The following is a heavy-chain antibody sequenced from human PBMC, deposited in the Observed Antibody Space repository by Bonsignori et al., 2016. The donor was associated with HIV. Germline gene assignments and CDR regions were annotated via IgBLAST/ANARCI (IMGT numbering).Heavy chain of an antibody. V-gene: IGHV4-39*07. Sequence: PGKGLEWIGSIYYSGSTYYNPSLKSRVTISVDTSKNQFSLKLSSVTAADTAVYYCARAPYPEYYFDYWGQGTLVTVSS. CDR3: ARAPYPEYYFDY. J-gene: IGHJ4*02. CDR2: IYYSGST.